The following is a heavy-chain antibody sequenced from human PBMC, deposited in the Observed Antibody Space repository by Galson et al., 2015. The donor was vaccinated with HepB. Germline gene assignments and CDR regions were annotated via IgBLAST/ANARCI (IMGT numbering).Heavy chain of an antibody. D-gene: IGHD2-21*01. CDR2: ISYDGSNK. V-gene: IGHV3-30*18. CDR1: GFTFSSYG. Sequence: SLRLSCAASGFTFSSYGMHWVRQAPGKGLEWVAVISYDGSNKSYADSVKGRFTISRDNSKNTLYLQMNSLRAEDTAVYYCAKGAYCGGNVYYFDYWGQGTLVTVSS. J-gene: IGHJ4*02. CDR3: AKGAYCGGNVYYFDY.